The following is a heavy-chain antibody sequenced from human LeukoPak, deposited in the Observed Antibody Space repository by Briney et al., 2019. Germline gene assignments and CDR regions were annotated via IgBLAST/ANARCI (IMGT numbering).Heavy chain of an antibody. Sequence: PSETLSLTCTVSGGSISSSSYYWGWIRQPPGKGLEWVSAISAGGGGTFYADSVKGRFSISRDNSKNTLYLEMNSLRAEDTAVYYCAKDLSYTRGSMDVWGQGTTVSVSS. CDR1: GGSISSSSYY. CDR3: AKDLSYTRGSMDV. J-gene: IGHJ6*02. V-gene: IGHV3-23*01. D-gene: IGHD3-16*02. CDR2: ISAGGGGT.